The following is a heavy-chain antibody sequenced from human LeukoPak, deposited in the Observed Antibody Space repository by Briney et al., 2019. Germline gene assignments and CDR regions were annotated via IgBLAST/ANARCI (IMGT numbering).Heavy chain of an antibody. J-gene: IGHJ4*02. CDR1: GGSVRDYY. V-gene: IGHV4-4*07. Sequence: SETLSLTCTVSGGSVRDYYWSWIRHPARRGLEWIGRIFPSGSTSYSPSPASRVTLSIDTSKKQFSLTLNSVTAADTAVYYCARINYYNGVFRPDDYWGQGTLVTVSS. CDR2: IFPSGST. D-gene: IGHD2-8*01. CDR3: ARINYYNGVFRPDDY.